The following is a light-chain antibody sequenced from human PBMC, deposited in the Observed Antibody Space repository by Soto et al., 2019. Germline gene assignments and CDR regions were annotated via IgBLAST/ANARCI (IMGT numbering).Light chain of an antibody. CDR2: GAS. CDR3: HQYNNWPRT. J-gene: IGKJ5*01. V-gene: IGKV3-15*01. CDR1: QSVRNN. Sequence: EIVMTQSPATLSVSPGERGTLSCRASQSVRNNLAWYPQKPGQAPRLLIYGASTRETGIPARFSGSGAGTECTRTISSLQSEDFEVDVCHQYNNWPRTFGQGTRLEIK.